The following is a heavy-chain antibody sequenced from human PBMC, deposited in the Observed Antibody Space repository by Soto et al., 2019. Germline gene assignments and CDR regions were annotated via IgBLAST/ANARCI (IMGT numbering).Heavy chain of an antibody. CDR1: GFTFSGSV. CDR2: IRSKANGYAT. D-gene: IGHD4-4*01. V-gene: IGHV3-73*01. Sequence: GGSLRLSCAPSGFTFSGSVIHWVRQAPGKVLEWVGRIRSKANGYATAYGPSVKGRFTISRADSRNTAFLQMSSLKIEDTAVYYCSGGENDYNYYYYFPMDVWGQGTTVTV. J-gene: IGHJ6*02. CDR3: SGGENDYNYYYYFPMDV.